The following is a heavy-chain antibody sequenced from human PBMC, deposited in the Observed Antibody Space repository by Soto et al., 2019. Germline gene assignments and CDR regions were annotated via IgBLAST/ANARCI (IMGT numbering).Heavy chain of an antibody. V-gene: IGHV1-58*01. CDR3: AADYVGGVVRVNLDY. J-gene: IGHJ4*02. CDR1: GFTFTSSS. CDR2: IVVGSGNT. D-gene: IGHD3-10*01. Sequence: GAPAEASCKAPGFTFTSSSGWWAQQERGKRLEWIGWIVVGSGNTNYAEKFQERVTITRDMSTSTAYLELSSLRSEDTAVDYCAADYVGGVVRVNLDYRGKGTLVTVSS.